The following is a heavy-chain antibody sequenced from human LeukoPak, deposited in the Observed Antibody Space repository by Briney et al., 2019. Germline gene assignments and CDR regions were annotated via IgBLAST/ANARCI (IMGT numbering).Heavy chain of an antibody. CDR1: GFTFSSYA. CDR2: IWYDGTNK. V-gene: IGHV3-33*08. CDR3: ARAVGPFDY. J-gene: IGHJ4*02. Sequence: PGRSLRLSCAASGFTFSSYAMHWVRQAPGRGLEWLAVIWYDGTNKYYGDSVKGRFTISRDNSKNTLYLQMNSLRAEDTAVYYCARAVGPFDYWGQGTLVTVSS.